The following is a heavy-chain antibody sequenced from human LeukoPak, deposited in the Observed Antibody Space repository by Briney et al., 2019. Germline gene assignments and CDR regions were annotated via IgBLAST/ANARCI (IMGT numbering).Heavy chain of an antibody. Sequence: GGSLRLSCAASGFTFSTYAMHWVRQAPGKGLEWVAVISYDGRNKYYADSVKGRFTISRDNAKNSLYLQMNSLRAEDTAVYYCATYSSLNRREFQYWGQGTLLTVSS. CDR1: GFTFSTYA. CDR2: ISYDGRNK. D-gene: IGHD3-22*01. V-gene: IGHV3-30*04. CDR3: ATYSSLNRREFQY. J-gene: IGHJ1*01.